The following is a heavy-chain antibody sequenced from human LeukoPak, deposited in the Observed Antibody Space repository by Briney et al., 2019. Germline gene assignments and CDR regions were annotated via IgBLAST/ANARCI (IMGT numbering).Heavy chain of an antibody. CDR3: ARDRLWSYYYYCMDV. D-gene: IGHD5-18*01. CDR1: GYTFTSYG. CDR2: ISAYNGNT. V-gene: IGHV1-18*01. Sequence: ASVKVSCKASGYTFTSYGISWVRQAPGQGLEWMGWISAYNGNTNYAQKLQGRVAMTTDTSTSTAYMELRSLRSDDTAVYYCARDRLWSYYYYCMDVWGKGTTVTVSS. J-gene: IGHJ6*03.